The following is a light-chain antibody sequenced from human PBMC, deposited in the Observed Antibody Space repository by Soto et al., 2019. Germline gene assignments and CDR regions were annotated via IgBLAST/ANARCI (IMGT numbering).Light chain of an antibody. CDR2: GAS. J-gene: IGKJ1*01. CDR3: QQYGSSPRT. CDR1: QSVGSSY. V-gene: IGKV3-20*01. Sequence: EKVMTQSPGTLSLSPGERATLSCRASQSVGSSYLAWYQQKPGQSPRLLISGASSRATGIPDRFSGSGSGTDFTLTISRLEPEDFAVYYCQQYGSSPRTFGQGTKVDIK.